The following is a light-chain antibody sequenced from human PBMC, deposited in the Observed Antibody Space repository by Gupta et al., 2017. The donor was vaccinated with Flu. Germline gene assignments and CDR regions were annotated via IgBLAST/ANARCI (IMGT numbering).Light chain of an antibody. V-gene: IGKV3-20*01. CDR2: GAS. Sequence: EIVLTQSPGTLSLSPGERATLSCRASQSVSSSSLAWYQQKPGQAPRLLIYGASRRATGIPDRFSGSWSGTDFTLTISRLEPEDFAVYYCQQYGSSPVTFGGGTKVEIK. CDR3: QQYGSSPVT. CDR1: QSVSSSS. J-gene: IGKJ4*01.